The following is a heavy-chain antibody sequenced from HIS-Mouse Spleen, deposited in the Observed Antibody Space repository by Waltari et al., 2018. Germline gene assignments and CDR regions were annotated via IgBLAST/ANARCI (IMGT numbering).Heavy chain of an antibody. CDR3: ARASRDLLLPRYFDL. CDR2: IYYSGST. J-gene: IGHJ2*01. CDR1: GGSISSYY. V-gene: IGHV4-59*01. Sequence: QVQLQESGPGLVKPSETLSLTCTVSGGSISSYYWSWIRQPPGKGLEWIGYIYYSGSTNYNPSLKSRVTISEETSKNQCSRKLRSVTAADTAVYYCARASRDLLLPRYFDLWGRGTLVTVSS.